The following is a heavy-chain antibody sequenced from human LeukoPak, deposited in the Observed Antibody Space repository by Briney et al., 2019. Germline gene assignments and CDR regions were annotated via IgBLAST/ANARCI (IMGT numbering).Heavy chain of an antibody. CDR3: ARDLETTQGYYGMDV. CDR1: RYTFTGYY. V-gene: IGHV1-2*02. CDR2: INPNSGGT. Sequence: GASVKVSCKASRYTFTGYYMHWVRQAPGQGLEWMGWINPNSGGTNYARKFQGRVTMTRDTSISTAYMELSRLRSDDTAVYYCARDLETTQGYYGMDVWGQGTTVTVSS. J-gene: IGHJ6*02. D-gene: IGHD4-11*01.